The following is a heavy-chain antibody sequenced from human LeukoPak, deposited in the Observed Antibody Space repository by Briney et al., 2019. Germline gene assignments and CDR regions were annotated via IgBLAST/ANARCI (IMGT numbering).Heavy chain of an antibody. J-gene: IGHJ6*03. CDR3: ARDIGYCSSTSCYGDYYYYYMDV. V-gene: IGHV4-38-2*02. D-gene: IGHD2-2*01. CDR2: IYHGGET. CDR1: GYSISNGYN. Sequence: TSETLSLTCTVSGYSISNGYNWGWIRRFPGKGLEWIGSIYHGGETYYNPSLKSRVTISVDTSKSQFSLKLSSVTAADTAVYYCARDIGYCSSTSCYGDYYYYYMDVWGKGTTVTVSS.